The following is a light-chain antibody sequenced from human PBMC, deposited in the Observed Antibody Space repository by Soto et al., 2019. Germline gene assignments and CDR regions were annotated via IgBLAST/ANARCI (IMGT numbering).Light chain of an antibody. V-gene: IGLV2-18*02. J-gene: IGLJ1*01. Sequence: QSVLTQPASGTGAPGQSITISCIGTSSDIGTYNRVSWYQQPPGTAPKLIIYEVNNRPSGVPDRFSGSKSGNTASLIISGLQAEDEADYYCNSFTTSNTYVFGTGTKVTVL. CDR1: SSDIGTYNR. CDR3: NSFTTSNTYV. CDR2: EVN.